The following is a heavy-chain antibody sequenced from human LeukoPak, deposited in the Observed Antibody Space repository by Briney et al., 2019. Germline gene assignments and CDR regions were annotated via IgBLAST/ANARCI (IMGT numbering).Heavy chain of an antibody. CDR3: ATSPLCGTSGTDY. CDR1: GLTFSSYA. D-gene: IGHD1-1*01. V-gene: IGHV3-23*01. CDR2: ISDSGGSA. Sequence: PGGSLRLSCAASGLTFSSYAMGWVRQAPGKGLQWVSSISDSGGSAYYGGAGTGCFPIFRNNFKITIYLQMNSLRLEDTAVSYCATSPLCGTSGTDYWGQGTLVTVSS. J-gene: IGHJ4*02.